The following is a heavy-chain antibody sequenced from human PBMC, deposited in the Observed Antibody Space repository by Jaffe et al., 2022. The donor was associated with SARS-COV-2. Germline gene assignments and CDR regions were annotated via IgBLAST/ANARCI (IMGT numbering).Heavy chain of an antibody. CDR3: AKIKGGVLLEWLLGMDV. CDR2: ISGSGGST. CDR1: GSTFSSYA. Sequence: EVQLLESGGGLVQPGGSLRLSCAASGSTFSSYAMSWVRQAPGKGLEWVSGISGSGGSTYYADSVKGRFTISRDNSKNTLYLQTNSLRAEDTAVYYCAKIKGGVLLEWLLGMDVWGQGTTVTVSS. V-gene: IGHV3-23*01. J-gene: IGHJ6*02. D-gene: IGHD3-3*01.